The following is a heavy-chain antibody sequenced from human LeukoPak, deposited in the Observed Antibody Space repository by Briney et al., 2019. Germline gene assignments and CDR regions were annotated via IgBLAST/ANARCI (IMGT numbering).Heavy chain of an antibody. Sequence: GASVKVSCKASGYTFTGYYMHWVRQAPGQGLEWMGWINPNSGGTNYAQKFQGRVTMTRDTSISTAYMELSRLRSDDTAVYYCARDWRAESWYSSSWFVARRSGYYFDYWGQGTLVTVSS. CDR1: GYTFTGYY. V-gene: IGHV1-2*02. J-gene: IGHJ4*02. CDR3: ARDWRAESWYSSSWFVARRSGYYFDY. CDR2: INPNSGGT. D-gene: IGHD6-13*01.